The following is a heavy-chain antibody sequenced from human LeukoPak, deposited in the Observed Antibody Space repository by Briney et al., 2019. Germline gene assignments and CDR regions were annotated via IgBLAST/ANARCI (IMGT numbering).Heavy chain of an antibody. J-gene: IGHJ3*02. Sequence: ASVKVSCKASGYTFTGYYMHWVRQAPGQGLEWMGWINPNSGGTNYAQKFQGRVTMTRDTSISTAHMELSRLRSDDTAVYYCATYDSSGYYNPNAFDIWGQGTMVTVSS. CDR2: INPNSGGT. D-gene: IGHD3-22*01. V-gene: IGHV1-2*02. CDR1: GYTFTGYY. CDR3: ATYDSSGYYNPNAFDI.